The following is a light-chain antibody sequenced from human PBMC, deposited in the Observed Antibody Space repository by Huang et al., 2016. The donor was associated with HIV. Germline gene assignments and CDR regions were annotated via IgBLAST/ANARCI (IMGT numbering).Light chain of an antibody. CDR3: QQYGSSPIT. CDR2: GTS. J-gene: IGKJ5*01. V-gene: IGKV3-20*01. CDR1: QSVSSNY. Sequence: EIVLTQSPGTLSLSPGERVTLSCRASQSVSSNYLAWYQQKPGQAPRRLIYGTSTRATGISDRFTGDGSVTDFTLTITRLEPEDFAVYYCQQYGSSPITFGQGTRLEIK.